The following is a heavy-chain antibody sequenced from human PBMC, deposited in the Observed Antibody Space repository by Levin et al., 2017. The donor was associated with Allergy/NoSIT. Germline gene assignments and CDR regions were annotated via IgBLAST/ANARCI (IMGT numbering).Heavy chain of an antibody. Sequence: GESLKISCAASGFTFSSYSMNWVRQAPGKGLEWVSYISSSSSTIYYADSVKGRFTISRDNAKNSLYLQINSLRAEDTAVYYCARDRGVGSGRRYYYGMDVWGQGTTVTVSS. CDR3: ARDRGVGSGRRYYYGMDV. CDR1: GFTFSSYS. D-gene: IGHD3-10*01. V-gene: IGHV3-48*01. J-gene: IGHJ6*02. CDR2: ISSSSSTI.